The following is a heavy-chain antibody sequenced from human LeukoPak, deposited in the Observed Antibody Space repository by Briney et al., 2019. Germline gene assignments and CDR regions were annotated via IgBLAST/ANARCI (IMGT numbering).Heavy chain of an antibody. J-gene: IGHJ4*02. CDR3: AKDGYGDYDY. CDR1: GFTFHDYA. D-gene: IGHD4-17*01. Sequence: GGSLRLSCAASGFTFHDYAMYWGRQAPAKGLEWVSLISGAGDNTYYADSVKGRFTISRDNSKNSLYLQMNSLGTEDTALYYCAKDGYGDYDYWGQGTLVTVSS. V-gene: IGHV3-43*02. CDR2: ISGAGDNT.